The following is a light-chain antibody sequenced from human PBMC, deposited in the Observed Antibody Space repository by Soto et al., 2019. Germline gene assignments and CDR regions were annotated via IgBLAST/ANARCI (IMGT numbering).Light chain of an antibody. Sequence: DIQMTQSPSSLSASVEDRVIITCRASQSISNHLNWYQQKPGKAPKLLIFAASSLQSGVPSRFSGSRSGPDFTLTISSLQPEDFATYYCQQLNSYPFTFGGGTKVDIK. CDR1: QSISNH. J-gene: IGKJ4*01. V-gene: IGKV1-39*01. CDR2: AAS. CDR3: QQLNSYPFT.